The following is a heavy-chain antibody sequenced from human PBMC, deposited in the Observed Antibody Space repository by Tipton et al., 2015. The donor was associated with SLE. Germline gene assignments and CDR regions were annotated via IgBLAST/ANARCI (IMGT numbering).Heavy chain of an antibody. J-gene: IGHJ6*03. CDR2: MYASGTT. D-gene: IGHD5-12*01. CDR1: DVSISSGSYC. Sequence: LRLSCTVSDVSISSGSYCWSWIRQPAGKGLEYIGRMYASGTTSYNPSLKSRVSISGDTSKNHFSLELRSVTAADTAVYYCARCGDGYDGAGYHYPHYMAVWGKGTTVIVSS. V-gene: IGHV4-61*02. CDR3: ARCGDGYDGAGYHYPHYMAV.